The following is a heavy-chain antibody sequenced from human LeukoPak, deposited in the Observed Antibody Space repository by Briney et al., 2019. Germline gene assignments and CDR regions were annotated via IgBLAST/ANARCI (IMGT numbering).Heavy chain of an antibody. V-gene: IGHV3-48*03. CDR2: ISSSGSTI. CDR1: GFTFSSYE. Sequence: GGSLRLSCAASGFTFSSYEMNWVRQAPGKGLEWVSYISSSGSTIYYADSVKGRFTISRDNAKNSLYLQMNSLRAEDTAVYYCARRGGIVATIIGAIDAFDIWGQGTMVTVSS. J-gene: IGHJ3*02. D-gene: IGHD5-12*01. CDR3: ARRGGIVATIIGAIDAFDI.